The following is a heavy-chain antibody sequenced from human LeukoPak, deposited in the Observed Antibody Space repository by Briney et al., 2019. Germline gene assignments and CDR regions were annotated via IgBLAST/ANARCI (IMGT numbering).Heavy chain of an antibody. CDR2: INPNSGGT. J-gene: IGHJ4*02. CDR3: ARADYYDSSPDY. Sequence: GASVKVSCKASGYTSTGYYMHWVRQAPGQGLEWMGWINPNSGGTNYAQKFHGRVTMTRDTSISTAYMELSRLRSDDTAVYYCARADYYDSSPDYWGQGTLVTVSS. D-gene: IGHD3-22*01. V-gene: IGHV1-2*02. CDR1: GYTSTGYY.